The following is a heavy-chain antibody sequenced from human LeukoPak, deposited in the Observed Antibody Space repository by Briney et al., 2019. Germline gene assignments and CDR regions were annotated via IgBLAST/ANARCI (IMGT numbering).Heavy chain of an antibody. D-gene: IGHD3-22*01. CDR3: ARAIKYYYDSSGYYAYYFDY. V-gene: IGHV1-8*01. CDR2: MNPNSANT. J-gene: IGHJ4*02. Sequence: GASVKVSCKASGYTFTSYDINWARQATGQGLEWMGWMNPNSANTGYAQKFQGRVTMTRNTSVSTAYMELSSLRSEDTAVYYCARAIKYYYDSSGYYAYYFDYWGQGTLVTVSS. CDR1: GYTFTSYD.